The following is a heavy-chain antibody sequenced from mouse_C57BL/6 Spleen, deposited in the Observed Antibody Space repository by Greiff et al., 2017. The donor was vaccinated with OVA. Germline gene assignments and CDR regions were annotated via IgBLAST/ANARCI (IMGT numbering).Heavy chain of an antibody. D-gene: IGHD2-4*01. Sequence: VQLQQSGAELVKPGASVKLSCTASGFNIKDYYMHWVKQRTEQGLEWIGRIDPEDGETKYAAKFQGKATITADTSSNTAYLQLSSLTSEDTAVYYCARAAYYDYVGGCAYWGQGTLVTVSA. V-gene: IGHV14-2*01. CDR1: GFNIKDYY. CDR3: ARAAYYDYVGGCAY. CDR2: IDPEDGET. J-gene: IGHJ3*01.